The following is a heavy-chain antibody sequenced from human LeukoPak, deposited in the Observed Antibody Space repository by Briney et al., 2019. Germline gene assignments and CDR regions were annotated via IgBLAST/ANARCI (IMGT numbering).Heavy chain of an antibody. J-gene: IGHJ6*02. CDR1: GYTFKTYG. V-gene: IGHV1-18*01. Sequence: GAAVTVSCKHSGYTFKTYGISWVRQAPGQGVEWMGWISTYHGNTNYAQTFQGRVTMTTDTSTSTAYMELRTLRSDDTGVYYCAREIIPAALTGAYGMDVWGQGTTVTVSS. D-gene: IGHD2-2*01. CDR3: AREIIPAALTGAYGMDV. CDR2: ISTYHGNT.